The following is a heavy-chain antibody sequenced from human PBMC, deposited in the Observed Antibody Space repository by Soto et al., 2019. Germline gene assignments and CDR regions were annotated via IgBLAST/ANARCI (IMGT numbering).Heavy chain of an antibody. Sequence: VSGYSISSGYYWGWIRQPPGKGLEWIGSIYHSGSTYYNPSLKSRVTISVDTSKNQFSLKLSSVTAADTAVYYCARDNKSYGDYYYYYYGMDVWGQGTTVTVSS. J-gene: IGHJ6*02. CDR2: IYHSGST. V-gene: IGHV4-38-2*02. CDR1: GYSISSGYY. CDR3: ARDNKSYGDYYYYYYGMDV. D-gene: IGHD4-17*01.